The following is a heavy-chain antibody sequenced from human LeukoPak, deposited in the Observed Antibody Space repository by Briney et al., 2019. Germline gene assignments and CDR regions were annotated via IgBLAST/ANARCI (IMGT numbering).Heavy chain of an antibody. Sequence: SETLSLTCIVSGGSISSYYWSWIRQPPGKGLEWIGYIYYSGSTNYNPSLKSRVTISVDTSKNQFSLKLSSVTAADTAVYYCAREDYYGSGSSTDYWGQGTLVTVSS. CDR1: GGSISSYY. CDR3: AREDYYGSGSSTDY. CDR2: IYYSGST. D-gene: IGHD3-10*01. V-gene: IGHV4-59*01. J-gene: IGHJ4*02.